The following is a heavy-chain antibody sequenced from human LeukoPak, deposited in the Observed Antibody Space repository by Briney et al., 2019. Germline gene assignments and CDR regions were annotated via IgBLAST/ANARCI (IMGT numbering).Heavy chain of an antibody. CDR2: IYYSGST. J-gene: IGHJ4*02. V-gene: IGHV4-39*01. D-gene: IGHD3-9*01. Sequence: SETLSLTCTVSGGPISSSSYYWGWIRQPPGKGLEWIGSIYYSGSTYYNPSLKSRVTISVDTSKNQFSLKLSSVTAADTAVYYCAGSRLVIPDYWGQGTLVTVSS. CDR3: AGSRLVIPDY. CDR1: GGPISSSSYY.